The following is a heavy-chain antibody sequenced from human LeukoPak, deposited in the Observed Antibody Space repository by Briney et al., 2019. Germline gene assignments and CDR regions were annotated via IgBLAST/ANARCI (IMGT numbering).Heavy chain of an antibody. D-gene: IGHD3-9*01. Sequence: GGSLRLSCAASGFTFSSYSMNWVRQAPGKGREWVSSISSSSSYIYYADSVKGRFTISRDNAKNSLYLQMNSLRAEDTAVYYCLRGGSYDILTGYYVYWGQGTLVTVSS. V-gene: IGHV3-21*01. CDR3: LRGGSYDILTGYYVY. CDR2: ISSSSSYI. J-gene: IGHJ4*02. CDR1: GFTFSSYS.